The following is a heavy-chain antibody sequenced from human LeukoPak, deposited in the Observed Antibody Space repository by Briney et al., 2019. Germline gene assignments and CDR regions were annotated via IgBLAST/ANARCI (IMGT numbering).Heavy chain of an antibody. CDR1: GFTFSSYG. Sequence: GRSLRLSCAASGFTFSSYGMHWVRQAPGKGLEWVAVISYDGSNKYYADSVKGRFTISRDNSKNTLYLQMNSLRAEDTAVYYCARNYRTEYYGMDVWGQGTTVTVSS. CDR2: ISYDGSNK. D-gene: IGHD3-10*01. CDR3: ARNYRTEYYGMDV. V-gene: IGHV3-30*03. J-gene: IGHJ6*02.